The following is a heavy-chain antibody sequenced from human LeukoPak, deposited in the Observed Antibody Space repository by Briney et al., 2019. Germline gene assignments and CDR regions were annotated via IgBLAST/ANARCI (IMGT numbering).Heavy chain of an antibody. Sequence: GGSLRLSCAASGFTFSSYAMHWVRQAPGKGLEWVAVISYDGSNKYYADSVKGRFTISRDSSKNTLYLQMNSLRAEDTAVYYCASGIDYYGSGYVYWGQGTLVTVSS. CDR3: ASGIDYYGSGYVY. D-gene: IGHD3-10*01. J-gene: IGHJ4*02. CDR1: GFTFSSYA. CDR2: ISYDGSNK. V-gene: IGHV3-30-3*01.